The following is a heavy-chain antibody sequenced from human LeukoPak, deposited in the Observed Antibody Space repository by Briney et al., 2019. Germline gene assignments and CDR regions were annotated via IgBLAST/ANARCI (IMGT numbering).Heavy chain of an antibody. V-gene: IGHV1-69*05. CDR3: ASNRALRYFDWLLYFDY. CDR2: IIPIFGTT. D-gene: IGHD3-9*01. Sequence: ASVKVSCKASGGTFSSYAISWVRQAPGQGLEWMGGIIPIFGTTNYAQKFQGRVTITTDESTSTAYMELSSLRSEDTAVYYCASNRALRYFDWLLYFDYWGQGTLVTVSS. J-gene: IGHJ4*02. CDR1: GGTFSSYA.